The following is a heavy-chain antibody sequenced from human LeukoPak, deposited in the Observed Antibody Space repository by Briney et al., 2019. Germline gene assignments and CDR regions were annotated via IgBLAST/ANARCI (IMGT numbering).Heavy chain of an antibody. D-gene: IGHD3-10*01. J-gene: IGHJ4*02. V-gene: IGHV4-59*01. Sequence: PSETLSLTCTVSGGSISSYYWSWIRQPPGKGLEWIGYIYYSGSTNYNPSLKSRVTISVDTSKNQFSLKLSSVTAADTAVYYCARAGGSGSYPLYYFDYWGQGTLVTVSS. CDR2: IYYSGST. CDR3: ARAGGSGSYPLYYFDY. CDR1: GGSISSYY.